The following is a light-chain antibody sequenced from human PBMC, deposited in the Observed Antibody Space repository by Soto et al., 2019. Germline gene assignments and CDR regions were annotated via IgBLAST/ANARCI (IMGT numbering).Light chain of an antibody. J-gene: IGLJ1*01. CDR2: AVS. CDR3: ISYTDRQSYL. CDR1: SSDIGSYDH. V-gene: IGLV2-14*03. Sequence: QSVLTQAVSVSGSPGQSITISCSGTSSDIGSYDHVAWYQQFPGKSPKLIIYAVSDRPSGVSDRFSGSKSGISASLTISGLQTEDEADYYCISYTDRQSYLFGTGTKVTVL.